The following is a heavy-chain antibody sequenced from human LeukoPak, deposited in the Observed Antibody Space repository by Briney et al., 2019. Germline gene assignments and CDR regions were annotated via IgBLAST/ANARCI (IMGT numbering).Heavy chain of an antibody. Sequence: PGGSLRLSCAPSGFTFSRYGMHWVRQAPGKGLEWVAVIWYDGSNKDYTDSVKGRFTISRDNSKSTLDLQMNSLRAEDTAVYYCARDWRYCSGGTCYGAFDLWGQGTMVTVSS. V-gene: IGHV3-33*01. J-gene: IGHJ3*01. CDR2: IWYDGSNK. D-gene: IGHD2-15*01. CDR3: ARDWRYCSGGTCYGAFDL. CDR1: GFTFSRYG.